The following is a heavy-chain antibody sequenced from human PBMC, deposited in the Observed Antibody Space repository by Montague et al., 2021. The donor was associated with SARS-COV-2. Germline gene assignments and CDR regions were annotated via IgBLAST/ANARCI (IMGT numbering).Heavy chain of an antibody. V-gene: IGHV4-39*01. CDR3: ARQAPVVVVVAAARGWFDP. J-gene: IGHJ5*02. Sequence: SETLSLTCTVSGCSISSSSYYCGWIRQPPGKGLERIGSIYYSGSTYYNSSLKSRVTISVDTSKNQFSLKLISVTAADTAVYYCARQAPVVVVVAAARGWFDPWGQGTLVTVSS. CDR2: IYYSGST. CDR1: GCSISSSSYY. D-gene: IGHD2-15*01.